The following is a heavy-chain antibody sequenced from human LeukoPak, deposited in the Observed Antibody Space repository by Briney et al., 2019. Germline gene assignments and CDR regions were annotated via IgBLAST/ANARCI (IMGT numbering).Heavy chain of an antibody. D-gene: IGHD6-19*01. V-gene: IGHV3-33*01. J-gene: IGHJ4*02. CDR1: GFTFSSYG. CDR2: IWYDGSNK. Sequence: GRSLRLSCAASGFTFSSYGMHWVRQAPGKGLEWVAVIWYDGSNKYYADSVKGRFTISRDNSKNTLYLQMNSLRAEDTAVYYCATHALVAGPWYFGYWGQGTLVTVSS. CDR3: ATHALVAGPWYFGY.